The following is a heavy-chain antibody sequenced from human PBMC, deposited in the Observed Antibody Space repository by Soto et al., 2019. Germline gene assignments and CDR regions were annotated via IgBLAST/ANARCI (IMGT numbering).Heavy chain of an antibody. D-gene: IGHD3-9*01. J-gene: IGHJ6*02. CDR3: ARGMYYDILTGYSNYYGMDV. Sequence: ASVKVSCKASGYTFTSYGISWVRQAPGQGLEWMGWISAYNGNTNYAQKLQGRVTMTTDTSTSPAYMELRSLRSDDTAVYYCARGMYYDILTGYSNYYGMDVWGQGTTVTVSS. V-gene: IGHV1-18*01. CDR2: ISAYNGNT. CDR1: GYTFTSYG.